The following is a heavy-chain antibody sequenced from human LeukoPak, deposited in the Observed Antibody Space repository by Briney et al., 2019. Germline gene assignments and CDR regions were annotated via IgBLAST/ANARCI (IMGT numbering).Heavy chain of an antibody. V-gene: IGHV5-10-1*01. Sequence: GGSLRLSCLGSGYSFTSYWISWVRQMPGKGLEWMGKIDPSDSFTKYSPSFQGHVTMSVDKSINTAFLHCSGLKASDTAIYYCARPVGENCSATSCYRGAQYGYWGQGTLVTVSS. J-gene: IGHJ4*02. CDR3: ARPVGENCSATSCYRGAQYGY. CDR1: GYSFTSYW. D-gene: IGHD2-2*01. CDR2: IDPSDSFT.